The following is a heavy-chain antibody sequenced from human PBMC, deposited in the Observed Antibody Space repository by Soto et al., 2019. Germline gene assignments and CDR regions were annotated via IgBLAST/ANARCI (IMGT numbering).Heavy chain of an antibody. J-gene: IGHJ4*02. V-gene: IGHV3-30*18. CDR3: AKETIQVGGPNYFDY. Sequence: VQLVESGGGVVQPGRSLRLLCVASGFPFSRYGMHWVRQAPGMGLEWVAVISWDGLAQYYGDSVRGRFTISRDNSQSTLYLQMNSLRTEDTAIYYCAKETIQVGGPNYFDYWGQGVLVTVSS. CDR1: GFPFSRYG. D-gene: IGHD1-1*01. CDR2: ISWDGLAQ.